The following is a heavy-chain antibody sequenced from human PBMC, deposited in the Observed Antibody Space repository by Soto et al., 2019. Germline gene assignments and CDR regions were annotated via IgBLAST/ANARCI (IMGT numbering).Heavy chain of an antibody. V-gene: IGHV3-30-3*01. CDR2: ISYDGSNK. CDR1: GFTFNNYA. Sequence: ESGGGVVRPGRSLRLSCAASGFTFNNYAIHWVRQTPGKGLEWVAVISYDGSNKYYADSVKGRITISRDNSKSTLYLQMSSLRVEDTAVYYCARERHPYYFDNWGQGTLVTLSS. CDR3: ARERHPYYFDN. J-gene: IGHJ4*02.